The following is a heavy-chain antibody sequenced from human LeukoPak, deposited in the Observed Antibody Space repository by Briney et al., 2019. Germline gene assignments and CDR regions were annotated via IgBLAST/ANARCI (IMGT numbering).Heavy chain of an antibody. J-gene: IGHJ3*02. CDR3: ARDRTGSYEGAFDI. CDR1: GGSISGYY. Sequence: PSETLSLTCTVSGGSISGYYWSWIRQPAGKGLEWIGRIYTSGSTNYNPSLKSRVTMSVDTSKNQFSLKLSSVTAADTAVYYCARDRTGSYEGAFDIWGQGTMVTVSS. D-gene: IGHD1-26*01. V-gene: IGHV4-4*07. CDR2: IYTSGST.